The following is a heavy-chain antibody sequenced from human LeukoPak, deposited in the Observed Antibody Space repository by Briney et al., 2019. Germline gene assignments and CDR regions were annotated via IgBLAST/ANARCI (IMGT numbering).Heavy chain of an antibody. CDR1: GYTFTSYA. D-gene: IGHD6-13*01. Sequence: SVKVSCKASGYTFTSYAISWVRQAPGQGLEWMGRIIPILGIANYAQKFQGRVTITADKSTSTAYMELSSLRSEDTAVYYCAREQQLVGGDYWGQGTLVTVSS. V-gene: IGHV1-69*04. CDR2: IIPILGIA. CDR3: AREQQLVGGDY. J-gene: IGHJ4*02.